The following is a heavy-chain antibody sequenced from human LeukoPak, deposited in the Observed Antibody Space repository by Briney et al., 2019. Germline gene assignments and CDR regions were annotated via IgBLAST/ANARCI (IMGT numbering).Heavy chain of an antibody. Sequence: GASVKLSCKASGSTFTSYGISWVRQAPGQGLEWMGGFSAYNGNTNYAQKLQGRVTMTTDTSTSTAYMELRSLRSDDTAVYYCARGSGGSCYSDDCYSAGIDYWGQGTLVTVSS. J-gene: IGHJ4*02. CDR2: FSAYNGNT. CDR1: GSTFTSYG. CDR3: ARGSGGSCYSDDCYSAGIDY. V-gene: IGHV1-18*01. D-gene: IGHD2-15*01.